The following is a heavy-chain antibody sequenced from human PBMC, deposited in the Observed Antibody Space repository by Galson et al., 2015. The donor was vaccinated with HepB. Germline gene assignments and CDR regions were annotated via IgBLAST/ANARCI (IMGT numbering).Heavy chain of an antibody. CDR3: AKDSVYGGVSGGVFDI. D-gene: IGHD4-23*01. CDR2: ISGSGGGT. CDR1: GFTFTNYA. J-gene: IGHJ3*02. V-gene: IGHV3-23*01. Sequence: SLRLSCAASGFTFTNYAMNWVRQAPGKGLEWVSAISGSGGGTYYTDSVKGRFTISRDNSKNTLYLQMNSLRADDTALYYCAKDSVYGGVSGGVFDIWGQGTMVTVSS.